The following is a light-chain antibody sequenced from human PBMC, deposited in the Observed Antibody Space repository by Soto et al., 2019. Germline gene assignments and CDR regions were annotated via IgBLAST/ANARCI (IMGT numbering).Light chain of an antibody. J-gene: IGLJ3*02. V-gene: IGLV2-14*01. CDR3: SSFTTTITRV. Sequence: QSALTQPASVSGSPGQSITISCSGTSSDVGSYDHVAWYQQFPGKTPKLTIYEVSNRPSGVSSRFSGSKSGNTASLTISGLQAEDEADYYCSSFTTTITRVFGGGTKLTVL. CDR2: EVS. CDR1: SSDVGSYDH.